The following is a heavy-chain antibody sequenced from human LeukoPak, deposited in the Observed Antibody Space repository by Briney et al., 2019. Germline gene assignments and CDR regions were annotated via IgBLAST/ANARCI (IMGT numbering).Heavy chain of an antibody. Sequence: PSETLSLTCSISGGSISSYYLSWIRQPPGKGLEWIGYIHNSGSTNYNPSLKSRVTISVDTSKNQFSLKLSSVTAADTAAYYCGLYNWASGEFRYWGQGTLVTVSS. D-gene: IGHD1-20*01. V-gene: IGHV4-59*01. CDR1: GGSISSYY. CDR2: IHNSGST. J-gene: IGHJ4*02. CDR3: GLYNWASGEFRY.